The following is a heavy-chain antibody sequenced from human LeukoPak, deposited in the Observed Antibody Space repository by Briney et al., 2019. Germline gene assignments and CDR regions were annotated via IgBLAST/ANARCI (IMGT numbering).Heavy chain of an antibody. CDR1: GGSISSGGYY. CDR2: IYYSGST. J-gene: IGHJ5*02. V-gene: IGHV4-31*03. CDR3: ARGDGYPCLKNWFDP. D-gene: IGHD3-22*01. Sequence: SETLSLTCTVSGGSISSGGYYWSWIRQHPGKGLEWIGYIYYSGSTYYNPSLKSRVTISVDTSKNQFSLKLSSVTAADTAVYYCARGDGYPCLKNWFDPWGQGTLVTVSS.